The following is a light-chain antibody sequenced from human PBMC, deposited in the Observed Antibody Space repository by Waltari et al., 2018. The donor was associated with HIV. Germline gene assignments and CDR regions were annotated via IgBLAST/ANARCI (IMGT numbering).Light chain of an antibody. CDR3: QQYDRSPQT. CDR2: GAS. V-gene: IGKV3-20*01. Sequence: EVVLTQSPGTLSLSPGERATLSCRASQTVSSTYLAWYQQKPGQAPRLLIYGASSRATGIPDRFSGSGSGTDFTLTISSLEPEDFAVYYCQQYDRSPQTFGQGTKVDIK. J-gene: IGKJ1*01. CDR1: QTVSSTY.